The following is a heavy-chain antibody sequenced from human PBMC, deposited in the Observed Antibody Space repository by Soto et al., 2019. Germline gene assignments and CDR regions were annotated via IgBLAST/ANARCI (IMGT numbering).Heavy chain of an antibody. CDR2: ISYDGSNQ. CDR1: GFTFSSYA. V-gene: IGHV3-30-3*01. CDR3: ATDGYYYDSTGGPSYYDGIDV. J-gene: IGHJ6*02. Sequence: QVQLVESGGGVVQPGRSLRLSCAASGFTFSSYAMHWVRQAPGRGLEWVAVISYDGSNQYYADSVKGRFNISRDNSKNTLYMQMNSLRAEDTAVYYCATDGYYYDSTGGPSYYDGIDVWGQGTTVTVSS. D-gene: IGHD3-22*01.